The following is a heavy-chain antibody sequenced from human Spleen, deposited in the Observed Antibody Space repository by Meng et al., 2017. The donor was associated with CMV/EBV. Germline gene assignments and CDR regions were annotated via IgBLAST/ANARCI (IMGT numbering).Heavy chain of an antibody. J-gene: IGHJ6*02. CDR1: GGSFSGYY. Sequence: GSLRLSCAVYGGSFSGYYWRWIRQPPGKGLEWIGEINHSGSTYYNPSLKSRVTISVDTSKNQFSLKLSSVTAADTAVYYCARDNGVVPAAMVDYYYYYGMDVWGQGTTVTVSS. D-gene: IGHD2-2*01. CDR3: ARDNGVVPAAMVDYYYYYGMDV. V-gene: IGHV4-34*01. CDR2: INHSGST.